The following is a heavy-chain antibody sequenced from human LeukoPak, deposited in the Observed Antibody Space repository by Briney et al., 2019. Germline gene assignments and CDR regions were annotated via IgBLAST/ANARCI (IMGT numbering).Heavy chain of an antibody. CDR1: GFTFNTYA. Sequence: GGSLRLSCAASGFTFNTYAMSWVRQAPGKGLEWVSSISGSGGSTYYADSVKGRFTISRDNPNNTLYLQINSLRAEDTAVYYCAKTPSLWWFDPWGQGTLVTVSS. J-gene: IGHJ5*02. CDR2: ISGSGGST. CDR3: AKTPSLWWFDP. V-gene: IGHV3-23*01. D-gene: IGHD3-16*02.